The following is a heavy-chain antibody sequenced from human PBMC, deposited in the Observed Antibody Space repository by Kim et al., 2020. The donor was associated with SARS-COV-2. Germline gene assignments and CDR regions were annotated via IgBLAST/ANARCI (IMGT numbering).Heavy chain of an antibody. V-gene: IGHV3-30*02. CDR3: AKKSGRSAAIVSPFDY. Sequence: SVKGRFTISRDNSKTTLYLQMNSLRAEDTAVYYCAKKSGRSAAIVSPFDYWGQGTLVTVSS. D-gene: IGHD2-2*02. J-gene: IGHJ4*02.